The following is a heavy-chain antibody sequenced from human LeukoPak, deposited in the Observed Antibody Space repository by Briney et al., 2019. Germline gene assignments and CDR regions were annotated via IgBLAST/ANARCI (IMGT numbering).Heavy chain of an antibody. J-gene: IGHJ4*02. CDR1: GYTFSNFG. Sequence: ASVKVSCKASGYTFSNFGINWVRQAPGQGPEWMGWVSGNNDNPNYGQKFQGRFTVTTDSSTNTAYMELRNLRFDDTAVYYCARIYCNSTRCFDYWGRGTLVTVSS. CDR2: VSGNNDNP. V-gene: IGHV1-18*01. D-gene: IGHD2-2*01. CDR3: ARIYCNSTRCFDY.